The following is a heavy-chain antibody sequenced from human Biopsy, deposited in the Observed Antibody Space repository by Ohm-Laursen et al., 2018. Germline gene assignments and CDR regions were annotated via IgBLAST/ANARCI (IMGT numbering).Heavy chain of an antibody. CDR1: GVTLSGYK. CDR2: ISSSSNFI. V-gene: IGHV3-21*01. CDR3: AKDRYNYTPIGGFSMDV. D-gene: IGHD5-18*01. Sequence: SLRLSCAASGVTLSGYKMNWVRQAPGKGLEWVSSISSSSNFIYYGDSVKGRFTISRDNAKNSLYLQMNSLRAGDTAVYYCAKDRYNYTPIGGFSMDVWGQGTTVTVSS. J-gene: IGHJ6*02.